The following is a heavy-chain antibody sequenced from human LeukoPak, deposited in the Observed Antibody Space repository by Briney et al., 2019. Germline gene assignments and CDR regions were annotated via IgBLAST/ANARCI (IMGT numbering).Heavy chain of an antibody. CDR2: ISGSGGST. V-gene: IGHV3-23*01. CDR3: AKETRGYSYGYYDY. J-gene: IGHJ4*02. CDR1: GFTFSSYA. D-gene: IGHD5-18*01. Sequence: GGSLRLSCAASGFTFSSYAMSWVRQALGKGLEWVSAISGSGGSTYYAASVKGRFTISRDNPKNTLYLQMNSLRAEDTAVYYCAKETRGYSYGYYDYWGQGTLVTVPS.